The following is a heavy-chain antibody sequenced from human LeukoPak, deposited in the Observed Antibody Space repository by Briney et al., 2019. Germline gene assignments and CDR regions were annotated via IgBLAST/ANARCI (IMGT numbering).Heavy chain of an antibody. Sequence: PGGSLRLSCVASGFTFSTYAMNWVRQAPGKGLEWVSVISFSGGNTNYADSVRGRFTMSRDNSKNTLYLQMNSLRAEDTAVYYCAKGRSMVRGVLNFDYWGQGTLVTVSS. J-gene: IGHJ4*02. V-gene: IGHV3-23*01. CDR1: GFTFSTYA. D-gene: IGHD3-10*01. CDR3: AKGRSMVRGVLNFDY. CDR2: ISFSGGNT.